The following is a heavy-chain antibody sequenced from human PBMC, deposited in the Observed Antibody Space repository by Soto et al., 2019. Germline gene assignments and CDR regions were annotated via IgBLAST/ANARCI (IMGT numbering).Heavy chain of an antibody. CDR2: ISSTTNYI. CDR3: ARESEDLASNFDY. CDR1: GFTFTRYS. J-gene: IGHJ4*02. Sequence: GGSLRLSCAASGFTFTRYSMNWVRQAPGKGLEWVSSISSTTNYIYYADSMKGRFTVSRDNAKNSVYLEMNSLSSEDTALYYCARESEDLASNFDYWGQGTLVTVSS. V-gene: IGHV3-21*01.